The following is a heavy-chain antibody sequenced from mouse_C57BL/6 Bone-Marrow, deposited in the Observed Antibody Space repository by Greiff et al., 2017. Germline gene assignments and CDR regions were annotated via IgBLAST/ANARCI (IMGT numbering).Heavy chain of an antibody. CDR1: GFTFSSYA. J-gene: IGHJ3*01. CDR2: ISDGGSYT. V-gene: IGHV5-4*01. Sequence: DVQLVESGGGLVKPGGSLKLSCAASGFTFSSYAMSWVRQTPEKRLEWVATISDGGSYTYYPDNVKGRFTISRDNAKNNLYLQMSHLKSEDTAMYYCAREDYVGWFAYWGQGTLVTVSA. CDR3: AREDYVGWFAY. D-gene: IGHD1-1*01.